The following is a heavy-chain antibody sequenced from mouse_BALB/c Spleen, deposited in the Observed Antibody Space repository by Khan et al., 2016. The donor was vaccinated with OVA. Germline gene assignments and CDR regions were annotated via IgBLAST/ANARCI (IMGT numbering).Heavy chain of an antibody. J-gene: IGHJ3*01. CDR2: IDPANGNT. CDR3: ARDTWDVFAY. V-gene: IGHV14-3*02. Sequence: VQLKQSGAELVKPGASVKLSCTASGFNIKDTYMHWVKQRLEQGLEWIGRIDPANGNTKYDPKFQGKATITADTSPNTAYLHLSSLTSEDTAVYYCARDTWDVFAYWGHGTLVTVSA. D-gene: IGHD4-1*01. CDR1: GFNIKDTY.